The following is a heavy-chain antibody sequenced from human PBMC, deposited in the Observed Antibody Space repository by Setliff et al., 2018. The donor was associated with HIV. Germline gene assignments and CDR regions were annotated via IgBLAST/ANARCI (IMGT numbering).Heavy chain of an antibody. CDR2: IFYSGIT. CDR3: ARSKTFYDFWGGYYTHGAFKI. D-gene: IGHD3-3*01. Sequence: SETLSLTCTVSGGSIDSTSYYWGWIRQPPGKGLEWIGSIFYSGITYYNPSLKSRVTISVDTSKNQFSLNLTSVTAADTAVYYCARSKTFYDFWGGYYTHGAFKIWGLGTMVTVSS. CDR1: GGSIDSTSYY. V-gene: IGHV4-39*01. J-gene: IGHJ3*02.